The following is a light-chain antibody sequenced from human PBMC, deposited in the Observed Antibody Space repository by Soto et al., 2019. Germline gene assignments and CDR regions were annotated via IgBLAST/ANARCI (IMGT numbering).Light chain of an antibody. J-gene: IGKJ5*01. Sequence: EIRLSQSPGTLSLSPGERATLSCRASQSVTSTYLAWYQQKPGQAPRLLIYGASSRAIGIPDRFSGSVSGSDFILTINRLEPEDFAVYYCQQYGSSHTFGQGTRLENK. CDR3: QQYGSSHT. CDR2: GAS. CDR1: QSVTSTY. V-gene: IGKV3-20*01.